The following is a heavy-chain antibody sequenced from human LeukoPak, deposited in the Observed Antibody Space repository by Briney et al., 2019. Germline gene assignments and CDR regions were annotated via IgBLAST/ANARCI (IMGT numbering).Heavy chain of an antibody. CDR2: IIPIFGTA. Sequence: SVKVSCKASGGTFISYAISWVRQAPGQGLEWMGGIIPIFGTANYAQKFQGRVTITADKSTSTAYMELSSLRSEDTAVYYCARAHYGGNSFLPDVWGKGTTVTVSS. V-gene: IGHV1-69*06. D-gene: IGHD4-23*01. J-gene: IGHJ6*04. CDR3: ARAHYGGNSFLPDV. CDR1: GGTFISYA.